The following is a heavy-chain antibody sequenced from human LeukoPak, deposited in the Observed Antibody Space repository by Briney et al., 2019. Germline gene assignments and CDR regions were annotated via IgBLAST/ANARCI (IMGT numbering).Heavy chain of an antibody. CDR3: ATSLGPLTEY. D-gene: IGHD7-27*01. V-gene: IGHV3-7*01. Sequence: GGSLRLSCADSGFTFNNYWMSWVRQAPGKGLEWVANIKQDGSEKYYVDSVKGRFTISRDNAKNSLFLQMNSLRVGDTAVYYCATSLGPLTEYWGQGTLVTVSS. CDR2: IKQDGSEK. CDR1: GFTFNNYW. J-gene: IGHJ4*02.